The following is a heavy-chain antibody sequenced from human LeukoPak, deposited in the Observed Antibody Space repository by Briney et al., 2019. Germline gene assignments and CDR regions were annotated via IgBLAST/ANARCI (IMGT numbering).Heavy chain of an antibody. D-gene: IGHD6-6*01. Sequence: ASVKVSCKTSEYTFTGYYIHWVRQAPGQGLEWMGWINPNSDGTNYPQKLQGRVTMTRDTSISSAYMELSRLRSDDTAVYYCARVGSSSNYWGQGTLVTVSS. V-gene: IGHV1-2*02. CDR2: INPNSDGT. CDR3: ARVGSSSNY. J-gene: IGHJ4*02. CDR1: EYTFTGYY.